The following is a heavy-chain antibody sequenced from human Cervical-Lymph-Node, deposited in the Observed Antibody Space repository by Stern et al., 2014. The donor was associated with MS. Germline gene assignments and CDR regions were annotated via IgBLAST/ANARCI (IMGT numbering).Heavy chain of an antibody. Sequence: QVQLVQSGGGVVPPGRTLRLSCADSGSTFSKSAMHWVRQAPGQGPERVAVISHDGSNKQYGDSVKGRLAISRDNSRNTLSLEIYSLRAEDTAVYYCVRTESIYYYDGMDVWGHGTPVIVSS. J-gene: IGHJ6*02. CDR2: ISHDGSNK. CDR1: GSTFSKSA. CDR3: VRTESIYYYDGMDV. V-gene: IGHV3-30*09.